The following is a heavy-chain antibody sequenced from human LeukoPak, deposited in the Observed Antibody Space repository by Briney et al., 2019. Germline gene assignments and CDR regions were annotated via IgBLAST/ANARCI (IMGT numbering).Heavy chain of an antibody. Sequence: ASVKVSCKASGYTFTGYYMHWVRQVPGQGLEWMGWINPNSGGTNYAQKFQGRVTMTRDTSISTAHMELSRLRSDDTAVYYCARTLAAADYYYYYGMDVWGQGTTVTVSS. CDR2: INPNSGGT. CDR3: ARTLAAADYYYYYGMDV. V-gene: IGHV1-2*02. J-gene: IGHJ6*02. D-gene: IGHD6-13*01. CDR1: GYTFTGYY.